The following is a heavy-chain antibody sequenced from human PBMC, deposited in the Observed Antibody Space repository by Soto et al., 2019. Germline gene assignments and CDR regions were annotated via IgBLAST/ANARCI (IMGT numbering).Heavy chain of an antibody. CDR2: TRNKAKSYTT. J-gene: IGHJ4*02. V-gene: IGHV3-72*01. D-gene: IGHD1-26*01. CDR3: GRVGWELLHIDY. CDR1: GFTFSDHY. Sequence: EVQLVESGGGLVQPGGSLRLSCAASGFTFSDHYMDWVRQAPGKGLEWVGRTRNKAKSYTTEYAAYVKGRFTMSRDDSKNSVYLQMNSLKTEDTAVYYCGRVGWELLHIDYWGQGTLVTVSS.